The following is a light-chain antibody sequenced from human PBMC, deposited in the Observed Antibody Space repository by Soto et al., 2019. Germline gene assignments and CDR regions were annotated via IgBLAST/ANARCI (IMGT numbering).Light chain of an antibody. Sequence: DIVTTQSPLTLSVSPGESATLSCRASERVSTNLAWYQQTPGQAPRLLIYSASRRPTDIPVRFSGSGSGAEFTLTISSLQSEDFAIYYCQQYNNLPPTFGQGTKVDI. CDR1: ERVSTN. CDR3: QQYNNLPPT. CDR2: SAS. V-gene: IGKV3-15*01. J-gene: IGKJ1*01.